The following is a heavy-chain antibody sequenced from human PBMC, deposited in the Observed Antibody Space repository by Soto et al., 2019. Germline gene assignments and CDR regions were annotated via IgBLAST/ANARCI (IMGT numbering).Heavy chain of an antibody. CDR3: ARESGRGVVVAAPYYYYGMDV. J-gene: IGHJ6*02. V-gene: IGHV1-18*01. Sequence: GASVKVSCKASGYTFTSYGISWVRQAPGQGLEWMGWISAYNGNTNYAQKLQGRVTMTTDTSTSTAYMELRSLRSDDTAVYFCARESGRGVVVAAPYYYYGMDVWGQGTTVTVSS. CDR2: ISAYNGNT. CDR1: GYTFTSYG. D-gene: IGHD2-15*01.